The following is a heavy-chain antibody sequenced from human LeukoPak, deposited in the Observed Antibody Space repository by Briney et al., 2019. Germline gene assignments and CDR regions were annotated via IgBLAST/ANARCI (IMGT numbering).Heavy chain of an antibody. CDR3: ARDNLIGFYYIDY. J-gene: IGHJ4*02. CDR2: IWYDGSNK. Sequence: GRSLRLSCAASGLTFSSYGMHWVRQAPGKGLEWVAIIWYDGSNKYYADSVKGRFTISRDNSKNTGFLQMNSLRAEDTAVYYCARDNLIGFYYIDYWGQGTLVTVSS. CDR1: GLTFSSYG. D-gene: IGHD5-12*01. V-gene: IGHV3-33*01.